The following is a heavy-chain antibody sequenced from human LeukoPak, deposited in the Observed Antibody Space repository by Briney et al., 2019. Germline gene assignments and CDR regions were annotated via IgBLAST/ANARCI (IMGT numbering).Heavy chain of an antibody. J-gene: IGHJ5*02. CDR3: ARGGYSSRYNWFDP. CDR1: VYTFTGYY. Sequence: GASAKVSCKASVYTFTGYYMHWVRQAPGQGLEWMGWINPNSGGTNYAQKFQGRVTMTRDTSISTAYMELSRLRSDDTAVYYCARGGYSSRYNWFDPWGQGTLVTVSS. D-gene: IGHD6-13*01. CDR2: INPNSGGT. V-gene: IGHV1-2*02.